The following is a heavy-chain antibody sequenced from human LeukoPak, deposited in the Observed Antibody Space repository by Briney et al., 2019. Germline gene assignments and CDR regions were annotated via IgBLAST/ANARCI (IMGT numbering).Heavy chain of an antibody. J-gene: IGHJ4*02. Sequence: ASVKVSCKASGYTFTSYYMHWVRQAPGQGLEWMGWINPNSGGTNYAQKFQGRVTMTRDTSISTAYMELSRLRSDDTAVYYCARVRSSSSKPRDYWGQGTLVTVSS. CDR2: INPNSGGT. CDR1: GYTFTSYY. V-gene: IGHV1-2*02. D-gene: IGHD6-6*01. CDR3: ARVRSSSSKPRDY.